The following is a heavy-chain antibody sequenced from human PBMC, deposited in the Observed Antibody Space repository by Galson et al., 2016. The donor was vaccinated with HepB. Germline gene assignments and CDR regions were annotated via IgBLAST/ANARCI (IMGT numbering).Heavy chain of an antibody. Sequence: SLRLSCAASGFTFNNNAMHWVRQAPGKGLEWVAAIWYDGSNKYYPDSVKGRFTISRDNSKNTMYLQMSSLRGEDTAVYYCAKDTYSGSYWGYFAYWGQGTLVTVSS. J-gene: IGHJ4*02. CDR1: GFTFNNNA. CDR3: AKDTYSGSYWGYFAY. V-gene: IGHV3-33*06. D-gene: IGHD1-26*01. CDR2: IWYDGSNK.